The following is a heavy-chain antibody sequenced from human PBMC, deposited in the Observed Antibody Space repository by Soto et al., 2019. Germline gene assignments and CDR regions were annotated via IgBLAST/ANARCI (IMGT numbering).Heavy chain of an antibody. CDR2: ISWNSGCI. Sequence: SLKISCAASGFTFDDYAMHWVRKAPGKGLEWVSGISWNSGCIGYADSVKGRFTISRDNAKNSLYLQMNSLRAEDTSVYYCAKDLAYFISTSCYPGLGYWGQGTLVTVSS. D-gene: IGHD2-2*01. CDR3: AKDLAYFISTSCYPGLGY. CDR1: GFTFDDYA. J-gene: IGHJ4*02. V-gene: IGHV3-9*01.